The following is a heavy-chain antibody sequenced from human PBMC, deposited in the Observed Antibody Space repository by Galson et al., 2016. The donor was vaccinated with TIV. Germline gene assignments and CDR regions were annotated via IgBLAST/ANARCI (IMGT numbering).Heavy chain of an antibody. CDR3: AKVGKSGDYSWDAFDV. J-gene: IGHJ3*01. V-gene: IGHV3-23*01. CDR1: GFSFRNYV. Sequence: SLRLSCAASGFSFRNYVMNWVRLAPGKGLEWVSSVSLSGAYTYYADSVTGRFTISRDNSKYTLFLQLNSLTAGDTATYYCAKVGKSGDYSWDAFDVWGQGTVVTVSS. D-gene: IGHD1-26*01. CDR2: VSLSGAYT.